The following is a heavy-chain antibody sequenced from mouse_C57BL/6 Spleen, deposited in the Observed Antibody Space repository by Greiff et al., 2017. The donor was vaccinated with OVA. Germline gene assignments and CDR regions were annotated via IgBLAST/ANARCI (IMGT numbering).Heavy chain of an antibody. J-gene: IGHJ3*01. V-gene: IGHV6-3*01. CDR2: IRLKSDNYAT. CDR3: TAPNYYGSSFWFAY. CDR1: GFTFSNYW. D-gene: IGHD1-1*01. Sequence: EVQLVESGGGLVQPGGSMTLSCVASGFTFSNYWMNWVRQSPEKGLEWVAQIRLKSDNYATHYAESVTGRFTISRDDSKSSVYLQMNNLRAEDTGIYYCTAPNYYGSSFWFAYWGQGTLVTVSA.